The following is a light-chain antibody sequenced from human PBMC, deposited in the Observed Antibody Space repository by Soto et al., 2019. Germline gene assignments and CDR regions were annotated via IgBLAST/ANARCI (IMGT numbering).Light chain of an antibody. V-gene: IGLV1-51*01. J-gene: IGLJ2*01. Sequence: QSVLTQPPSVSAAPGQKVTISCSGSGSNIGKNDVSWYLQLPGAAPKLLIYDTNKRPSGIPDRFSGSKSGTSATLGITGLQCGDGADYFCGTWDPRLGVVFFGGGTPRTVL. CDR2: DTN. CDR3: GTWDPRLGVVF. CDR1: GSNIGKND.